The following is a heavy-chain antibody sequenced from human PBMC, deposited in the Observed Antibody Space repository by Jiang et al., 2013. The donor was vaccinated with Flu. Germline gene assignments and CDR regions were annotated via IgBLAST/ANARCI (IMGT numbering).Heavy chain of an antibody. J-gene: IGHJ4*02. V-gene: IGHV3-48*03. CDR3: ARDLKDYAED. CDR2: ISSSGSTI. Sequence: VQLVESGGGLVQPGGSLRLSCAASGFTFSSYEMNWVRQAPGKGLEWVSYISSSGSTIYYADSVKGRFTTSRDNAKNSLYLQMNSLRAEDTAVYYCARDLKDYAEDWGQGTLVHRLL. CDR1: GFTFSSYE. D-gene: IGHD4-17*01.